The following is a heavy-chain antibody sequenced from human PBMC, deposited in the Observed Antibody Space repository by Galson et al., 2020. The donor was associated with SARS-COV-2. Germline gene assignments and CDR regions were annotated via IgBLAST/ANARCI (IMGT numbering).Heavy chain of an antibody. J-gene: IGHJ3*02. CDR1: GGSFSGYY. V-gene: IGHV4-34*01. CDR2: INHSGST. Sequence: SETLSLTCAVYGGSFSGYYWSWIRQPPGKGLEWIGEINHSGSTNYNPSLKSRVTISVDTSKNQFSLKLSSVTAADTAVYYCASTGNIVVVPAAMGNAFDIWGQGTMVTVSS. D-gene: IGHD2-2*01. CDR3: ASTGNIVVVPAAMGNAFDI.